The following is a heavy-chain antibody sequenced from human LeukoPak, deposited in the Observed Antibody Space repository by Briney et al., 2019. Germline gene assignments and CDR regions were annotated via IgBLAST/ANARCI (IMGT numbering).Heavy chain of an antibody. CDR1: GFTFSSYW. D-gene: IGHD7-27*01. Sequence: PGGSLRLSCAASGFTFSSYWMHWVRQAPGKGLVWVSRINNDGSSTSYADSVKGRFTISRDNAKNTLYLQMNSLRAEEAAVSYCTRGELGFTLDYWGQGTLVTVSS. CDR2: INNDGSST. J-gene: IGHJ4*02. V-gene: IGHV3-74*01. CDR3: TRGELGFTLDY.